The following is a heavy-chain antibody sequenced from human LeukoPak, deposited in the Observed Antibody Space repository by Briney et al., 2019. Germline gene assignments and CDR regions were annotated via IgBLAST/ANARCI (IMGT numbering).Heavy chain of an antibody. CDR1: GFTVSSNY. D-gene: IGHD3-22*01. CDR3: AKDLIEIRAYYYDSSGYYLDY. Sequence: GGSLRLSCAASGFTVSSNYMSWVRQAPGKGLEWVSVIYSGGSTYYADSVKGRFTISRDNSKNTLYLQMNSLRAEDTAVYYCAKDLIEIRAYYYDSSGYYLDYWGQGTLVTVSS. CDR2: IYSGGST. J-gene: IGHJ4*02. V-gene: IGHV3-66*01.